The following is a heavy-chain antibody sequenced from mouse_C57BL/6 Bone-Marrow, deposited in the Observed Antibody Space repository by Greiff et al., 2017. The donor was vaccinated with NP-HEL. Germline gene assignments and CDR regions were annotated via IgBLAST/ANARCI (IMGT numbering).Heavy chain of an antibody. D-gene: IGHD1-1*01. CDR2: IDPENGDT. J-gene: IGHJ1*03. Sequence: VQLQQSGAELVRPGASVKLSCTASGFNIKDDYMHWVKQRPEQGLEWIGWIDPENGDTVYASKFQGKATITADTSSNTAYLQLSSLTSEDTAVYYCTLHYYGSSYWYFDVWGTGTTVTVSS. CDR3: TLHYYGSSYWYFDV. CDR1: GFNIKDDY. V-gene: IGHV14-4*01.